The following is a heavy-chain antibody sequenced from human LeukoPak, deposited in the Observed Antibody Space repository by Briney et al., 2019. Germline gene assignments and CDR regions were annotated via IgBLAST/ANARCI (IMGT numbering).Heavy chain of an antibody. Sequence: PGGSLRLSCAASGFTFRGYWMHWVRQAPGKGLEWVAHIKHDASDKYYVDSVKGRFTISRDNAKNSLYLPMNSLRAEDTAVYYCARTSKYSFDIWGQGTMVTVSS. CDR1: GFTFRGYW. J-gene: IGHJ3*02. CDR3: ARTSKYSFDI. CDR2: IKHDASDK. D-gene: IGHD2/OR15-2a*01. V-gene: IGHV3-7*04.